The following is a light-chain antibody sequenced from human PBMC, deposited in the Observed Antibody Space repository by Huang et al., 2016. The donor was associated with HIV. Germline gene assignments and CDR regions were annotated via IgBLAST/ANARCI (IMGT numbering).Light chain of an antibody. V-gene: IGKV1-NL1*01. Sequence: DIQMTQSPSSLSASVGDRVTITCRASQGIGNSLAWYQQKPEKAPRLLLYATSTLESGVPSRFSGSGSGTHYTLTINNLQPEDIASYYCQQYHSLPWTFGQGTKVEIK. J-gene: IGKJ1*01. CDR2: ATS. CDR1: QGIGNS. CDR3: QQYHSLPWT.